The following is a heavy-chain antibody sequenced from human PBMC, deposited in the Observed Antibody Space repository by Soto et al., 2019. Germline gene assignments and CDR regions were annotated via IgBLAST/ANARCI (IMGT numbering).Heavy chain of an antibody. CDR1: GGSISSYY. CDR2: IYYSGST. CDR3: ARQGWNDFWSGYYTGMGLFDS. Sequence: SETLSLTCTVSGGSISSYYWSWIRQPPGKGLEWIGYIYYSGSTNYNPSLKSRVTISVDMSKNQFSLKLSSVTAADTAVYYCARQGWNDFWSGYYTGMGLFDSWGQGTSVTVSS. J-gene: IGHJ5*01. V-gene: IGHV4-59*01. D-gene: IGHD3-3*01.